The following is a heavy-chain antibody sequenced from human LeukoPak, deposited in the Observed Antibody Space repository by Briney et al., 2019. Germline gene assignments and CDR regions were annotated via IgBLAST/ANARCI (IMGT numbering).Heavy chain of an antibody. J-gene: IGHJ4*02. CDR3: ARDQMTTVTTD. CDR1: GFTFSSYS. D-gene: IGHD4-17*01. CDR2: ISSSSSNI. V-gene: IGHV3-21*01. Sequence: GRSLRPSWAASGFTFSSYSMNCVRQARGKGLEWVSSISSSSSNIYYPASVKGRFTISRDNAKTSLYLQMNSLRAEDTAVYHCARDQMTTVTTDWGQGTLVTVSS.